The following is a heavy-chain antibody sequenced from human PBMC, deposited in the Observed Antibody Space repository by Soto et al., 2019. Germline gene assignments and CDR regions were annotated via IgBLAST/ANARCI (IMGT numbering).Heavy chain of an antibody. V-gene: IGHV3-23*01. Sequence: EVQLLESGGGLVQRGGSLRLSCAASGFPFSSYVMSWVRQAPGKGLEWVSGISGGGSNTFYADSVKGRFTISRDNSKNTFLLKMNSVGAKDPAFFYWGKDIKKYGSSLRGPYLDYGGQGMGAPVSS. D-gene: IGHD4-17*01. J-gene: IGHJ4*02. CDR1: GFPFSSYV. CDR3: GKDIKKYGSSLRGPYLDY. CDR2: ISGGGSNT.